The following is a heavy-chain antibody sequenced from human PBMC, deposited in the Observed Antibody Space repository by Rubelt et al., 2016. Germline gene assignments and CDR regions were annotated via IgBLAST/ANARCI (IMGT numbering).Heavy chain of an antibody. J-gene: IGHJ6*02. CDR1: GGSFSGYY. V-gene: IGHV4-34*01. D-gene: IGHD2-2*02. CDR3: VGDTIYYSYHGMDV. Sequence: QVQLQQWGAGLLKPSETLSLTSGVYGGSFSGYYWSWIRQSPGKGLEWIGQINHSGSTSYNPSLETRVTMSVDTSKKQVSLRVTSVTAADTAVYYCVGDTIYYSYHGMDVWGQGTTVTVSS. CDR2: INHSGST.